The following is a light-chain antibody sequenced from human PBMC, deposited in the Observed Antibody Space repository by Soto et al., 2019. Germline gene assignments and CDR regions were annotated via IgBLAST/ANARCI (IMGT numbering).Light chain of an antibody. CDR3: QHHCNAPRA. Sequence: EIVLPQSPATLSLSPGERATLSCRASQSVSNYLAWYQQKPGQTPRLLIYDASNSATGIPARFSGSVSGTDFTLSISILEPEDFAVYYCQHHCNAPRAFGHGTKVDIK. CDR2: DAS. J-gene: IGKJ1*01. V-gene: IGKV3-11*01. CDR1: QSVSNY.